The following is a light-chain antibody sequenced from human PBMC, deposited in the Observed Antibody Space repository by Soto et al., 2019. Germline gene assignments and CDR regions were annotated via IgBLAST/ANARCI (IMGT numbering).Light chain of an antibody. V-gene: IGKV1-33*01. CDR3: QQYENIPT. J-gene: IGKJ5*01. Sequence: QLTQSPSSLSTSVGHSVTITCQASQNINNYLNWYQQKPGRAPNLLIYDASNLEAGVPSRFRGSGSGTDFTFTIRRLTPDDIATYYCQQYENIPTFGQGTRLEI. CDR1: QNINNY. CDR2: DAS.